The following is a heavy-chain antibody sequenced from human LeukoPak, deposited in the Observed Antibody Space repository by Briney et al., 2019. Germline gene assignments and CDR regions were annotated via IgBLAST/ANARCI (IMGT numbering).Heavy chain of an antibody. J-gene: IGHJ4*02. CDR3: ASAGGSGWYGGSDY. D-gene: IGHD6-19*01. CDR1: GYTFTSYA. V-gene: IGHV7-4-1*02. CDR2: INTNTGNP. Sequence: GASVKVSCKASGYTFTSYAMNWVRQAPGQGLEGMGWINTNTGNPTYAQGFTGRFVFSLDTSVSTAYLQTSSLKAEDTAVYYCASAGGSGWYGGSDYWGQGTLVTVSS.